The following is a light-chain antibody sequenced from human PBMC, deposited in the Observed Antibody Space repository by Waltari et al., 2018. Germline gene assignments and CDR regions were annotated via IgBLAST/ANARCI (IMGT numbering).Light chain of an antibody. CDR1: SSNIGSQY. CDR3: ATWDDRLSGWL. Sequence: QSVLTQTPSASGTPGQRVTISCSGSSSNIGSQYVYWYQQPPGTAPKLLLYKNDQRPSGVPDRFSGSKSGTSASLAISGLRSEDEADYYCATWDDRLSGWLFGGGTKLTAL. J-gene: IGLJ3*02. CDR2: KND. V-gene: IGLV1-47*01.